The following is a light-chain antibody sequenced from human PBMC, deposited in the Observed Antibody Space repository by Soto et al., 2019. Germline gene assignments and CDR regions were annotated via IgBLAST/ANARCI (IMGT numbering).Light chain of an antibody. CDR2: DAS. Sequence: DIQMTQSPSTLSASVGDRVTITCRASQSISSWLAWYQQKPGKAPKLLIYDASSLESGGPSRFSGSGTGTEFTLTISSLQPDDFATYICQQYNSYSPTFGQGTKVEIK. CDR1: QSISSW. V-gene: IGKV1-5*01. CDR3: QQYNSYSPT. J-gene: IGKJ1*01.